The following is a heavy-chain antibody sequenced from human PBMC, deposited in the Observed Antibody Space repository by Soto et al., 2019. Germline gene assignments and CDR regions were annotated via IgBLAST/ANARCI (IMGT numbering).Heavy chain of an antibody. CDR2: IIPIFGTA. V-gene: IGHV1-69*13. J-gene: IGHJ3*02. CDR1: GGTFSSYA. Sequence: RASVKVSCKASGGTFSSYAISWVRQAPGQGLEWMGGIIPIFGTANYAQKFQGRVTITADESTSTAYMELSSLRSEDTAVYYCARGRRWLQSHAFDIWGQGTMVTVS. CDR3: ARGRRWLQSHAFDI. D-gene: IGHD5-12*01.